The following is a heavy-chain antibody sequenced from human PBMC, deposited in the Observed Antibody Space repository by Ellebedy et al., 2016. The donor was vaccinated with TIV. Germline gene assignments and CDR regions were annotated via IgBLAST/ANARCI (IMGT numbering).Heavy chain of an antibody. CDR3: AGGYCGADCYSGQNYYYYGMDV. J-gene: IGHJ6*02. V-gene: IGHV4-30-2*01. D-gene: IGHD2-21*02. CDR1: GGSISSGGYS. Sequence: MPSETLSLTCAVSGGSISSGGYSWSWMRQPPGKGLEWIGYIYQSGGTYYNPSLKSRVTISVDRSKNQFSLNLSSVTAADSAVYYCAGGYCGADCYSGQNYYYYGMDVWGQGATVTVSS. CDR2: IYQSGGT.